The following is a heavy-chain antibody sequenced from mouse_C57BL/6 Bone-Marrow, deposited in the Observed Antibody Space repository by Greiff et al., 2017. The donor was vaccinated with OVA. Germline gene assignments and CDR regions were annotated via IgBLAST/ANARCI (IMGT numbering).Heavy chain of an antibody. V-gene: IGHV1-55*01. Sequence: QVHVKQPGAELVKPGASVKMSCKASGYTFTSYWITWVKQRPGQGLEWIGDIYPGSGSTNYNEKFKSKATLTVDTSSSTAYMQLSSLTSEDSAVYYCASVYGSSFYYAMDYWGQGTSVTVSS. J-gene: IGHJ4*01. CDR3: ASVYGSSFYYAMDY. CDR2: IYPGSGST. CDR1: GYTFTSYW. D-gene: IGHD1-1*01.